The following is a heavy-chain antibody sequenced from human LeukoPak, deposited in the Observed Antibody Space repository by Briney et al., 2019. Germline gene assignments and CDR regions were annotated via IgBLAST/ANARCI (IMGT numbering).Heavy chain of an antibody. D-gene: IGHD3-10*01. CDR1: GGSLNNYY. CDR2: SYYSGGT. CDR3: VRHGESGRHHAYFDY. V-gene: IGHV4-59*08. Sequence: PSETLSLTCTVSGGSLNNYYWGWIRQAPGRGLEWIAYSYYSGGTHYNSSLKSRVTISVDTSKNQFSLKVTSVTAGDTAIYYCVRHGESGRHHAYFDYWGHGALVTVSS. J-gene: IGHJ4*01.